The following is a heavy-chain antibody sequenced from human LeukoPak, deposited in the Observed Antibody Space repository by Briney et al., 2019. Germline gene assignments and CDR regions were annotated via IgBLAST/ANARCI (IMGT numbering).Heavy chain of an antibody. CDR2: ISSSGSTI. D-gene: IGHD3-10*01. CDR3: ARDRYSTLGDMVRGAFDP. Sequence: GGSLRLSCAASGFTFSSYEMNWVRQAPGKGLEWVSYISSSGSTIYCADSVKGRFTISRDNAKNSLYLQMNSLRAEDTAVYYCARDRYSTLGDMVRGAFDPWGQGTLVTVSS. J-gene: IGHJ5*02. CDR1: GFTFSSYE. V-gene: IGHV3-48*03.